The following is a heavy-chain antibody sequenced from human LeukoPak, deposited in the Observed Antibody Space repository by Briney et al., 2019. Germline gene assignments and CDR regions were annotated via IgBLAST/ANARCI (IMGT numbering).Heavy chain of an antibody. V-gene: IGHV4-59*08. Sequence: SETLSLTCTVSGGSMSPYHWGWIRQPPGKGLEWTGYIYYSGSTNYNPSLKSRVTISVDTSKNQFSLKLSSVTAADTAVYYCARHPDDYVWGSYREYNWFDPWGQGTLVTVSS. D-gene: IGHD3-16*02. CDR2: IYYSGST. CDR3: ARHPDDYVWGSYREYNWFDP. CDR1: GGSMSPYH. J-gene: IGHJ5*02.